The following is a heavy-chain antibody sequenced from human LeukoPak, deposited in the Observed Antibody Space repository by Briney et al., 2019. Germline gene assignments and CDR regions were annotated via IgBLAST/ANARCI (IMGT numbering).Heavy chain of an antibody. CDR1: GFTVSSNY. D-gene: IGHD4-17*01. Sequence: GGSLRLSCAASGFTVSSNYMSWVRQAPGKGLEWVSVIYSGGSTYYADSVKGRFTISRNNSKNTLYLQMNSLRAEDTAVYYCARDRMTTVTPPYYYYGMDVWGQGTTVTVSS. CDR3: ARDRMTTVTPPYYYYGMDV. V-gene: IGHV3-53*01. J-gene: IGHJ6*02. CDR2: IYSGGST.